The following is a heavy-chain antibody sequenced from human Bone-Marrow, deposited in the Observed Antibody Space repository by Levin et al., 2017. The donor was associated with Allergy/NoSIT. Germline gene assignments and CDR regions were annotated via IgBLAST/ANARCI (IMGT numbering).Heavy chain of an antibody. CDR2: ISSSGTTI. CDR3: ARGGRNTVTLFDC. V-gene: IGHV3-48*03. D-gene: IGHD4-17*01. Sequence: GGSLRLSCAASGFTFSTYEMNWVRQAPGKGLEWVSYISSSGTTIYYADSVKGRFTISRDNAKNSLYLQMNSLRADDTAVYYCARGGRNTVTLFDCWGQGTLVTVSS. CDR1: GFTFSTYE. J-gene: IGHJ4*02.